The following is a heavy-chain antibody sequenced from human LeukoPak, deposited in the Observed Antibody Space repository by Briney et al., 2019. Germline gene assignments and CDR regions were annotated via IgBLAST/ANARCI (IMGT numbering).Heavy chain of an antibody. V-gene: IGHV3-74*01. Sequence: GGSLRLSCTASGFTFSIFWMHWVRQAPGKGLEWVSLIDSNGRTTTYGDAVKGRFTISRDNAKNTLYLKMNRLTAEDTAMYFCARGGSTVTTISSSWGQGTLVTVSS. D-gene: IGHD4-11*01. CDR1: GFTFSIFW. CDR2: IDSNGRTT. CDR3: ARGGSTVTTISSS. J-gene: IGHJ5*02.